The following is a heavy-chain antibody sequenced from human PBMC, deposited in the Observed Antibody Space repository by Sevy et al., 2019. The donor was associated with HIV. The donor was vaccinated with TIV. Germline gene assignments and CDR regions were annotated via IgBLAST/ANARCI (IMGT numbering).Heavy chain of an antibody. D-gene: IGHD3-16*01. Sequence: ASVKVSCKASGYTFTSYGISWVRQAPGQGLEWMGWVSAYNGDTNYAQRLQGRVTMPTDTSTTTAYMELGSLRPADTVVYYCARDVNYDYIWGSYSSYYGMDVWGQGTTVTVSS. CDR2: VSAYNGDT. V-gene: IGHV1-18*01. J-gene: IGHJ6*02. CDR1: GYTFTSYG. CDR3: ARDVNYDYIWGSYSSYYGMDV.